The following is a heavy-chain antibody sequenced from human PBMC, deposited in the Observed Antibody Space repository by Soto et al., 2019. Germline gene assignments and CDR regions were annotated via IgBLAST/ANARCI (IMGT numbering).Heavy chain of an antibody. CDR3: TTDGGDCDDYCFSLWS. J-gene: IGHJ5*02. Sequence: GGSLRLSCVGSGFNFSEAWMNWVRQTPGKGLEWVGRVKSKTDGGPTDYAAPVKGRFTISRDDSKNTLFLHMNSVKTEDTAVYYCTTDGGDCDDYCFSLWSWGQGTLVTVSS. D-gene: IGHD2-21*01. V-gene: IGHV3-15*07. CDR2: VKSKTDGGPT. CDR1: GFNFSEAW.